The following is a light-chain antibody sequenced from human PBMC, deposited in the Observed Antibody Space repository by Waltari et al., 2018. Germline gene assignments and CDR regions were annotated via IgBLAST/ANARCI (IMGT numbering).Light chain of an antibody. CDR2: AAS. CDR1: EDVSPW. Sequence: DIQMTQSPSSVSASVGDRVTITCRASEDVSPWLAWYQQKPGKVPQLLIFAASFLRTGVSSRFTGSGSGTDFTLTISSLEPEDFATYYCQQSNTFPLTFGGGTKVEIK. V-gene: IGKV1-12*01. CDR3: QQSNTFPLT. J-gene: IGKJ4*01.